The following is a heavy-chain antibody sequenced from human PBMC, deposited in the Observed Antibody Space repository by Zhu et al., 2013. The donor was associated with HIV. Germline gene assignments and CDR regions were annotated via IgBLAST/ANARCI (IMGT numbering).Heavy chain of an antibody. Sequence: QDQLVQSGAEMKKPGASVKVSCKASGYIFTSFGISWVRQAPGQRLEWMGWISAYNGNTNYAQKLQGRVTMTTDTSTSTAYMELRTLRSDDTAVYYCARVAPSDYYYYMDVWGKGTTVTVSS. CDR3: ARVAPSDYYYYMDV. V-gene: IGHV1-18*01. J-gene: IGHJ6*03. CDR2: ISAYNGNT. CDR1: GYIFTSFG.